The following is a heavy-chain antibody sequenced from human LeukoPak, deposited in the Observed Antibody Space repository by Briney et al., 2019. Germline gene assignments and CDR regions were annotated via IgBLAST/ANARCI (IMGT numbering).Heavy chain of an antibody. D-gene: IGHD3-22*01. J-gene: IGHJ4*02. V-gene: IGHV1-8*01. CDR1: GYTFTNYD. CDR3: ARRSDAYDSSAYYH. CDR2: VNPNSGNT. Sequence: ASVKVSCKTSGYTFTNYDLNWVRQATGQGLEWMGWVNPNSGNTGYAQKFQGRLTMTMDPSISTAYMELSSLRSEDTALYYCARRSDAYDSSAYYHWGQGTLVTVSS.